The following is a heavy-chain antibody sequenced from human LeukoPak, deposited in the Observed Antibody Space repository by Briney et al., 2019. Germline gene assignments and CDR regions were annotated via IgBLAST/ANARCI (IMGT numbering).Heavy chain of an antibody. CDR1: RYTFTGYY. Sequence: GASVKVSCKASRYTFTGYYMHWVRQAPGQGLEWMGWINPNSGVTDYAQNFQGRVTMTRDTSISTAYVELSRLRSDDTAVYYCARGDYYDSSGYYLFDYWGQGTLVTVSS. CDR2: INPNSGVT. CDR3: ARGDYYDSSGYYLFDY. V-gene: IGHV1-2*02. J-gene: IGHJ4*02. D-gene: IGHD3-22*01.